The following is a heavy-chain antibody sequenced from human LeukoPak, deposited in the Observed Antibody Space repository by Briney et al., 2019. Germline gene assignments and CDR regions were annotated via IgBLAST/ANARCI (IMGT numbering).Heavy chain of an antibody. Sequence: PGGSLRLSCEASGFTFRNYAMSWVRQAPGKGLEWVSAITGSGGSTYYADSVKGRFTISRDNSKNTLYLQMNSLRAEDTAVYYCAKARGKTTVAPYYFDYWGQGTLVTVPS. J-gene: IGHJ4*02. D-gene: IGHD4-23*01. CDR1: GFTFRNYA. CDR3: AKARGKTTVAPYYFDY. V-gene: IGHV3-23*01. CDR2: ITGSGGST.